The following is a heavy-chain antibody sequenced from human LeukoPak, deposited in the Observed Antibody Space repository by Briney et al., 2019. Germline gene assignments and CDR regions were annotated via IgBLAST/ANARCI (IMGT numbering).Heavy chain of an antibody. Sequence: QSGRSLRLSCAASGFTFSSYAMHWVRQAPGKGLEWVAVITYDGSNKYYTDSVKGRFTISRDNSKSTLYLQMNSLRAEDTAVYYCAREYSSGWFGGYYYYYYYMDVWGKGTTVTISS. D-gene: IGHD6-19*01. CDR3: AREYSSGWFGGYYYYYYYMDV. J-gene: IGHJ6*03. V-gene: IGHV3-30*04. CDR1: GFTFSSYA. CDR2: ITYDGSNK.